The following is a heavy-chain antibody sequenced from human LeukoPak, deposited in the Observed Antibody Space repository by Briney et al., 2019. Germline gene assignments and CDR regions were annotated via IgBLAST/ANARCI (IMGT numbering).Heavy chain of an antibody. CDR3: ARVFYYILTGYYNWFDP. CDR1: GGTFSSYA. CDR2: IIPIFGTA. V-gene: IGHV1-69*01. Sequence: SVKVSCKASGGTFSSYAISWVRQAPGQGLEWMGGIIPIFGTANYAQKFQGRVTITADESTSTAYMELSSLRSEDTAVYYCARVFYYILTGYYNWFDPWGQGTLVTVSS. D-gene: IGHD3-9*01. J-gene: IGHJ5*02.